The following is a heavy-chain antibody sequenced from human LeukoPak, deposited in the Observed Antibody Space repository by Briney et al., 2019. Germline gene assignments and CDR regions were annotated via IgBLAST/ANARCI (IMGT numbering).Heavy chain of an antibody. CDR3: AREGSSGWTPFDY. J-gene: IGHJ4*02. CDR2: IYTSGST. CDR1: GGSISSYY. D-gene: IGHD6-19*01. Sequence: PSETLSLTCTVSGGSISSYYWSWIWQPAGKGLEWIGRIYTSGSTNYNPSLKSRVTISVDKSKNQFSLKLSSVTAADTAVYYCAREGSSGWTPFDYWGQGTLVTVSS. V-gene: IGHV4-4*07.